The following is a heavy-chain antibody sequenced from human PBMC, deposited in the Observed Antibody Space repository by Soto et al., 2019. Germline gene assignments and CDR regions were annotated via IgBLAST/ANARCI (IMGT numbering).Heavy chain of an antibody. Sequence: SETLSLTCTVSGGSISSYYWSWIRQPPGKGLEWIGYIYYSGSTNYNPSLKSRVTISVDTSKNQFSLKLSSVTAADTAVYYCARGGGVETGWYYFDYWGQGTLVTVSS. J-gene: IGHJ4*02. V-gene: IGHV4-59*01. CDR1: GGSISSYY. CDR3: ARGGGVETGWYYFDY. D-gene: IGHD2-8*02. CDR2: IYYSGST.